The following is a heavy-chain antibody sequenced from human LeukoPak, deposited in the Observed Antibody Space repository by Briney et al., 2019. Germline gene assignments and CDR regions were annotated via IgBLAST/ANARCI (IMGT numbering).Heavy chain of an antibody. V-gene: IGHV3-23*01. CDR1: RITFSSYA. CDR2: ISGSGGNT. Sequence: PGGSLRLSCAASRITFSSYAMNWVRQAPGKGLEWVSAISGSGGNTYYADSVKGRFTISRDNSKNTLYLQMNSLRAEDTAVYYCARILDSAWGELGYWGQGTLVTVSS. CDR3: ARILDSAWGELGY. J-gene: IGHJ4*02. D-gene: IGHD6-19*01.